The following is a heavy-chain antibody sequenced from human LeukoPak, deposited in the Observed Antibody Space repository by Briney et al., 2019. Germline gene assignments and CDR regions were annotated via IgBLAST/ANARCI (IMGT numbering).Heavy chain of an antibody. CDR3: AKSMVRGVINGWFDP. Sequence: GGSLRLSCAASGFTFSSYAMSWVRQAPGKGLEWVSAISGSGGSTYYADSVKGRFTISRDNSKNTLYLQMNSLRAEDTAVYYCAKSMVRGVINGWFDPWGQGTLVTVSS. V-gene: IGHV3-23*01. D-gene: IGHD3-10*01. CDR2: ISGSGGST. CDR1: GFTFSSYA. J-gene: IGHJ5*02.